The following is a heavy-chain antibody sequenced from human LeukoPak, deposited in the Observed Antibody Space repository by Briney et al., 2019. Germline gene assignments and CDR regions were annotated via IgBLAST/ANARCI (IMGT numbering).Heavy chain of an antibody. V-gene: IGHV1-18*01. J-gene: IGHJ6*02. CDR1: GYTFTSYG. CDR2: ISAHNGNT. Sequence: GASVKVSCKASGYTFTSYGISWVRQAPGQGLEWMGWISAHNGNTKYAQKLQGRVTMTTDTSTSTAYMELRSMRSDDTAVYYCARADDYCYGMDVWGQGTTVTVYS. CDR3: ARADDYCYGMDV.